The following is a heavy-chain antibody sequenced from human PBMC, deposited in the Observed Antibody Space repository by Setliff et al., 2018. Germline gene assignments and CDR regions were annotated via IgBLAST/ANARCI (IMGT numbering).Heavy chain of an antibody. J-gene: IGHJ3*02. Sequence: RASVKVSCKASGGTFSSYDISWVRQAPGQGLEWMGRIIPIFGTANYAQKFQGRVTITADKSTSTAYMELSGLRSEDTAVYYCAISTIFGVVSPTPDAFDIWGQGTMVTVSS. CDR1: GGTFSSYD. CDR2: IIPIFGTA. V-gene: IGHV1-69*06. D-gene: IGHD3-3*01. CDR3: AISTIFGVVSPTPDAFDI.